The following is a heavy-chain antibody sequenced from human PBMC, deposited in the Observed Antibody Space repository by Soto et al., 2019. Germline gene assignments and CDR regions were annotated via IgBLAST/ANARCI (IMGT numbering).Heavy chain of an antibody. CDR3: ARSVPAARYYYYCMDV. J-gene: IGHJ6*03. D-gene: IGHD2-2*01. V-gene: IGHV4-34*01. CDR1: GGSFSGYY. CDR2: INHSGST. Sequence: SETLSLTCAVYGGSFSGYYWSWIRQPPGKGLEWIGEINHSGSTNYNPSLKSRVTISVDTSKNQFSLKLSSVTAADTAVYYCARSVPAARYYYYCMDVWGKGTTVTVSS.